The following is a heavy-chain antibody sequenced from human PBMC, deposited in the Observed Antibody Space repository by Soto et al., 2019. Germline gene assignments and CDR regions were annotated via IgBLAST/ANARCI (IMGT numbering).Heavy chain of an antibody. J-gene: IGHJ5*01. CDR3: ARLIGDSWLDS. V-gene: IGHV4-39*01. CDR2: IYYSGST. Sequence: SETLSLTCTVSGGSISSSTYYWGWIRQSPGKGLEWIGSIYYSGSTYYNPSLKSRVTISADTSNNQLSLQLNSVTPDDTAVYYCARLIGDSWLDSWGQGTLVTVSS. CDR1: GGSISSSTYY.